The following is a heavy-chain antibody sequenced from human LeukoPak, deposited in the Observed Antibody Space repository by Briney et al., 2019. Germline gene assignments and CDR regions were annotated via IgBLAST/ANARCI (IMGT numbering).Heavy chain of an antibody. CDR2: IYYSGNT. D-gene: IGHD3-3*01. Sequence: PSETLSLTCTVSSGSFSSSSYYWGWIRQPPGKGREWIVTIYYSGNTFYNPSLKSRVTISVDTSKNQFSLKLSSVTAADTAVYYCARESGYYDFWSGQMVFYYMDVWGKGTTVTVSS. CDR3: ARESGYYDFWSGQMVFYYMDV. V-gene: IGHV4-39*02. CDR1: SGSFSSSSYY. J-gene: IGHJ6*03.